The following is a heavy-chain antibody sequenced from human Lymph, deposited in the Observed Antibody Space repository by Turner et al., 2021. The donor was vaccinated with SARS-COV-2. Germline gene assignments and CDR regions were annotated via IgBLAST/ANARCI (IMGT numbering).Heavy chain of an antibody. CDR1: GFTFRSYE. Sequence: EVQLVESGGGLVQPGGSLRLSCAASGFTFRSYEMNWVRQAPGKGLEWMSYISSSGGTRYYADSLKGRFTITRDNAKNSLYLQMNSLRAEDTAVYYCARDQYYDSSGYYFFRASYFDLWGRGTLVTVSS. V-gene: IGHV3-48*03. CDR3: ARDQYYDSSGYYFFRASYFDL. D-gene: IGHD3-22*01. J-gene: IGHJ2*01. CDR2: ISSSGGTR.